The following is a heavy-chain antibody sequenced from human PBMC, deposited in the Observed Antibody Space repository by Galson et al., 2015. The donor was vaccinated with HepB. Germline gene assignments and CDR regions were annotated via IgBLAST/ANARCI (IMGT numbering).Heavy chain of an antibody. Sequence: SLRLSCAATGFTFSTYAMNWVRQAPGKGLEWVSYISSSNSTIYYADSVKGRFTISRDNAKNSLYLQMNSLRAEDTAVYYCARGIVVVVAATPGSSWFDPWGQGTLVTVSS. D-gene: IGHD2-15*01. J-gene: IGHJ5*02. V-gene: IGHV3-48*01. CDR3: ARGIVVVVAATPGSSWFDP. CDR1: GFTFSTYA. CDR2: ISSSNSTI.